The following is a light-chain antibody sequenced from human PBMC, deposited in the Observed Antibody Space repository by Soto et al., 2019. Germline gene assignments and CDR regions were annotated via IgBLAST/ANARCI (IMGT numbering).Light chain of an antibody. CDR1: SSDVGSYNL. V-gene: IGLV2-23*01. CDR2: EGS. J-gene: IGLJ1*01. CDR3: CSYARASTYV. Sequence: QSALTQPASVSGSPGQSITISCTGTSSDVGSYNLVSWYQQHPGKVPQLMIYEGSKRPSGVSNRFSGSKSGNTASLTISGLQAEDEADYYCCSYARASTYVFGTGTKVNV.